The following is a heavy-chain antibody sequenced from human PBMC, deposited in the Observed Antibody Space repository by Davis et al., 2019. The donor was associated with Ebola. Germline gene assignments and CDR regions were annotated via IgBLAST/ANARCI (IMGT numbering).Heavy chain of an antibody. Sequence: ASVKVSCKASGYTFTSYGISWVRQAPGQGLEWMGWISAYNGNTNYAQKLQGRVTMTTDTSKSTAYMELRSLRSDDTAVYYCARGGYYSISVVVYYYGMDVWGQGTTVTVSS. J-gene: IGHJ6*02. V-gene: IGHV1-18*01. CDR2: ISAYNGNT. CDR3: ARGGYYSISVVVYYYGMDV. CDR1: GYTFTSYG. D-gene: IGHD3-22*01.